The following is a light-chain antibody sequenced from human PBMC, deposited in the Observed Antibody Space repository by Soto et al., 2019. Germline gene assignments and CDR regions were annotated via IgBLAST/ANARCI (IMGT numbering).Light chain of an antibody. J-gene: IGKJ1*01. Sequence: EVVMTQAPATLSVSPGERATLSCRASHTINNNVAWYQLKVGQAPRLLIYGASTRATGIPARFSGSGSGTEFTLTISSLQSEDFAEYHCQQYNNWPQTFGRGTKVDIK. CDR1: HTINNN. V-gene: IGKV3-15*01. CDR2: GAS. CDR3: QQYNNWPQT.